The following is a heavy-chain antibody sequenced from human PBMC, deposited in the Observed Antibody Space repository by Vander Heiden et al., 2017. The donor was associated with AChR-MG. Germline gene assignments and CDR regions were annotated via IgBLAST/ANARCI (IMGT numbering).Heavy chain of an antibody. Sequence: EVQLVESGGGLVQPGGSLRLSCAASGFTFSSYSMSWVRQAPGKGLEWVANIKQEGSEKYYVDSVKGRFTISRDNAKNSMYLQMNSLRAEDTAGNYCARGLGPWGQGTLVTVSS. V-gene: IGHV3-7*01. CDR2: IKQEGSEK. D-gene: IGHD6-19*01. CDR1: GFTFSSYS. CDR3: ARGLGP. J-gene: IGHJ5*02.